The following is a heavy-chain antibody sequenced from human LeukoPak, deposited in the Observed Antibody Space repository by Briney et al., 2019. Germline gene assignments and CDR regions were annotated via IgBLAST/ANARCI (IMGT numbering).Heavy chain of an antibody. J-gene: IGHJ4*02. CDR3: AKDRGAATIRGIDY. Sequence: TGGSLRLSCTASGFSFSSYGMSWVRQAPGKGLELVSAISGSGGSTYYADSVKGRFTISRDNSKNTLYLQMNSLRAEDTAVYYCAKDRGAATIRGIDYWGQGTLVTVSS. D-gene: IGHD5-12*01. CDR2: ISGSGGST. V-gene: IGHV3-23*01. CDR1: GFSFSSYG.